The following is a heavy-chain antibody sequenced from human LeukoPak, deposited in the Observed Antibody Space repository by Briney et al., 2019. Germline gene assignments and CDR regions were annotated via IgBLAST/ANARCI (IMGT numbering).Heavy chain of an antibody. CDR3: AKFSPTPLLNCYYYGMDV. V-gene: IGHV3-23*01. J-gene: IGHJ6*02. Sequence: GGSLRLSCAASGFTFSTFAMSWVRQAPGTGLEWVSCFSGSGASTYYADSVKGRFTISRDNSKNTLYLQMNSLRAEDTAVYYCAKFSPTPLLNCYYYGMDVWGQGTTVTVSS. CDR2: FSGSGAST. CDR1: GFTFSTFA.